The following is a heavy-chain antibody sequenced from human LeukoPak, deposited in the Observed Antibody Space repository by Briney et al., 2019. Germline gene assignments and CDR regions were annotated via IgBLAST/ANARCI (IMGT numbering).Heavy chain of an antibody. D-gene: IGHD3-10*01. CDR1: GYTFTSYA. Sequence: ASVKVSCKASGYTFTSYAMHWVRQAPGQRLEWMGWINAGNGNTKYSHKFQGRVTITRDTSASTAYMELSSLRSEDTAVYYCASSSRGYYFDYWGQGTLVTVSS. CDR3: ASSSRGYYFDY. J-gene: IGHJ4*02. V-gene: IGHV1-3*01. CDR2: INAGNGNT.